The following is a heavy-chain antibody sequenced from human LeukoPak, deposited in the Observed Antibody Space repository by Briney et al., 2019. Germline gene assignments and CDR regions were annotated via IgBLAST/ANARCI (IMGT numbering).Heavy chain of an antibody. CDR2: IYCSGST. D-gene: IGHD3-10*01. CDR1: GGSISSYY. Sequence: PSETLSLTCTVSGGSISSYYWSWIRQPPGKGLEWIGYIYCSGSTNYNPSLKSRVTISVDTSKNQFSLKLSSVTAADTAVYYCARAAKGRYGSGSYNYYYYYMDVWGKGTTVTVSS. V-gene: IGHV4-59*01. J-gene: IGHJ6*03. CDR3: ARAAKGRYGSGSYNYYYYYMDV.